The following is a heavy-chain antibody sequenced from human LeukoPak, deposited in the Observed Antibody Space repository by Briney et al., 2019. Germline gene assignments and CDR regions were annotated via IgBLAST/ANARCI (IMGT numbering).Heavy chain of an antibody. CDR3: ARVRFAEGFFDS. CDR2: IFHTGST. V-gene: IGHV4-38-2*02. CDR1: GYSISSAYY. J-gene: IGHJ4*02. D-gene: IGHD3-10*01. Sequence: SETLSLTCSVSGYSISSAYYWGWIRQPPGKGLERIGNIFHTGSTYYNPSLKSRVTISLDIARQQFSLNLRSVTAADTAVYYCARVRFAEGFFDSWGQGTLVTVSS.